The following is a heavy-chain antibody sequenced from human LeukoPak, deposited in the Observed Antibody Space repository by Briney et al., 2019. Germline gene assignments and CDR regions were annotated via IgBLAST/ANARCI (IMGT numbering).Heavy chain of an antibody. Sequence: GGSLRLSCAASGFSFSNYWMSWVRQAPGKGLECVANIKGESERRYVDSVKGRFTISRDNAKNSLYLQMNSLRVEDTATYYCARDYLDSSGAHYDYWGHGTLVTVSS. J-gene: IGHJ4*01. D-gene: IGHD3-22*01. CDR3: ARDYLDSSGAHYDY. V-gene: IGHV3-7*01. CDR1: GFSFSNYW. CDR2: IKGESER.